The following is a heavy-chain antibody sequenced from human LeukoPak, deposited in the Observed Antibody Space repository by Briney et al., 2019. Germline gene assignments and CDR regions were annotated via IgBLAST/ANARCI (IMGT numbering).Heavy chain of an antibody. J-gene: IGHJ4*02. D-gene: IGHD1/OR15-1a*01. Sequence: GRSLRLSCGASGFTFDDYAMNWVRQAPGKGLEWVSGISWNSGSIGYADSVKGRFTISRDNARDSLYLQMNSLRAEDTALYYCAKGGDWNKGGYFDYWGQGTLVTVSS. V-gene: IGHV3-9*01. CDR3: AKGGDWNKGGYFDY. CDR1: GFTFDDYA. CDR2: ISWNSGSI.